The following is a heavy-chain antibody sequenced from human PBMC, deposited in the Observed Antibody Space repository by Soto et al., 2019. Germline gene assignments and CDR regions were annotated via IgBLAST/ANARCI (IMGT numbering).Heavy chain of an antibody. V-gene: IGHV3-23*01. CDR2: IGTRTGDL. CDR1: GFTFTSYA. CDR3: AKRSPSGTYYFDF. Sequence: GGSLRLSCAASGFTFTSYAMTWVRQGSGKGLEWVSSIGTRTGDLLYADSVKGRFTISRDNSINTLFLQMNSLRTEDTAIYYCAKRSPSGTYYFDFCGQGTLVTVSS. D-gene: IGHD1-26*01. J-gene: IGHJ4*02.